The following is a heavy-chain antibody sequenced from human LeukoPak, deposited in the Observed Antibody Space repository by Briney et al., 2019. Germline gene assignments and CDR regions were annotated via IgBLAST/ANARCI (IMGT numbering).Heavy chain of an antibody. CDR2: IGISGGDT. Sequence: PGGSLRRSCAASGFRFSDYSMNWVRQAPARGVEWSSYIGISGGDTNYTASLKGRLTISGDKAKNSLYIQMNSQRGEDTPVYYCARDYKYAFDNWGQGTMVTVSS. J-gene: IGHJ4*02. V-gene: IGHV3-21*05. CDR1: GFRFSDYS. D-gene: IGHD5-24*01. CDR3: ARDYKYAFDN.